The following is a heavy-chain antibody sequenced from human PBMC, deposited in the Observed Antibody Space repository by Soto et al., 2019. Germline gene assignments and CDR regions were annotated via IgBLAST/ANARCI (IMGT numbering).Heavy chain of an antibody. CDR2: INSDGST. Sequence: EVKLVESGGGLIPPGGSLRLSCAASGFLVNSAYMTWVRQAPGKGLEWLSMINSDGSTLYAESVKGRFTISRDYPKNRLDLQMTSLRAEDTAMYYCARSGYSFAWGYWGQGTLVIVTS. CDR3: ARSGYSFAWGY. D-gene: IGHD5-18*01. V-gene: IGHV3-53*01. J-gene: IGHJ4*02. CDR1: GFLVNSAY.